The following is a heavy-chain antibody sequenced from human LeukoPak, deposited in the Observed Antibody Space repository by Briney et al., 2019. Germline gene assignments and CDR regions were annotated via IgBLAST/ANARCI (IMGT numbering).Heavy chain of an antibody. CDR3: ARDLAPYHQTKNWFDP. CDR2: INPSGGST. CDR1: GYTFTSYD. Sequence: GASVKVSCKASGYTFTSYDINWVRQAPGQGLEWMGIINPSGGSTSYAQKFQGRVTMTRDTSTSTVYMELSSLRSEDTAVYYCARDLAPYHQTKNWFDPWGQGTLVTVSS. V-gene: IGHV1-46*01. D-gene: IGHD1-1*01. J-gene: IGHJ5*02.